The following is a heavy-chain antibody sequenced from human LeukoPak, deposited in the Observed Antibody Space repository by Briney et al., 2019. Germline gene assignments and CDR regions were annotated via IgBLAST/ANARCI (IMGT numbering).Heavy chain of an antibody. J-gene: IGHJ5*02. CDR3: ARVNTQRVPSP. D-gene: IGHD2-15*01. Sequence: SETLSLTCTVSGGSISSGDYYWSWIRQTPGKGLEWITYIHHSGSTYYNPSLQSRVTISVDTSKNQFSLKLSSVTAADTAVYYCARVNTQRVPSPWGRGILVTVSS. CDR2: IHHSGST. CDR1: GGSISSGDYY. V-gene: IGHV4-30-4*08.